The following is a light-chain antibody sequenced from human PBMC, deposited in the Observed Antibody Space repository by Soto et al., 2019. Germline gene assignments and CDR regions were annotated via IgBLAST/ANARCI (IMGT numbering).Light chain of an antibody. V-gene: IGKV3-15*01. CDR2: GAS. Sequence: EIVMTQSPATLSVSPGERATLSCRASQSVSSNLAWYQQKPGQAPRLLIYGASTRATGIPARFSGSGSGTEFTLTISSLQSEDFAVYYCQQYNNSPGFGQGTKVEF. CDR1: QSVSSN. J-gene: IGKJ1*01. CDR3: QQYNNSPG.